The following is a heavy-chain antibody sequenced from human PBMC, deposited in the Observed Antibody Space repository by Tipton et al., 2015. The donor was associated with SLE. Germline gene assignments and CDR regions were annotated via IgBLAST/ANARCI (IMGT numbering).Heavy chain of an antibody. Sequence: TLSLTCTVSGYPIRSGYYWGWIRQSPGKGLGWIGSIYQSGNTYYNPSLKSRATISVDTFKNQFFLELTSVTAADTAVYYCARVTIFGVVMRFDPWGQGTLVTVSS. CDR3: ARVTIFGVVMRFDP. V-gene: IGHV4-38-2*02. CDR2: IYQSGNT. D-gene: IGHD3-3*01. J-gene: IGHJ5*02. CDR1: GYPIRSGYY.